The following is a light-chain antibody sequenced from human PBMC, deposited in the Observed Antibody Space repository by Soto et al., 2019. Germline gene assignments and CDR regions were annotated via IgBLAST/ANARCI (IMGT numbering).Light chain of an antibody. J-gene: IGKJ1*01. CDR1: QGIRND. CDR2: AAS. V-gene: IGKV1-17*01. CDR3: LQHSTYPLT. Sequence: DIQMTQFPSSLSASVGDRVTITCRASQGIRNDLAWYQHKPGKATKRLIYAASSLQSGVPSRFNGSGSGTEFTLAISSLQPEDFAPFYCLQHSTYPLTFGQGTKVEIK.